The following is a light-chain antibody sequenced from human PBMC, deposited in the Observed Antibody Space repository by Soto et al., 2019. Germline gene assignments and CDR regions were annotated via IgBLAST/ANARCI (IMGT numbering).Light chain of an antibody. Sequence: QSALTQPASVSGSPGQSITISCTGTSSDVGGYNYVSWYQQHPGTAPKLMIYDVNNRPSGVSNRFSGSKSGNTASLTISGLQAEDEADYYCSSYTTSSLVVFGGGTKLTVL. CDR3: SSYTTSSLVV. CDR2: DVN. V-gene: IGLV2-14*01. J-gene: IGLJ2*01. CDR1: SSDVGGYNY.